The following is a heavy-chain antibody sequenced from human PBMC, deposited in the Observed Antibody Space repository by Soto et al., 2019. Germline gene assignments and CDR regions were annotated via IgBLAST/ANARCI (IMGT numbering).Heavy chain of an antibody. CDR3: AKDLQEVSVVIAYYGMDV. D-gene: IGHD3-22*01. CDR2: ISGSGGST. CDR1: GFTFSSYA. J-gene: IGHJ6*02. V-gene: IGHV3-23*01. Sequence: QPGGSLRLSCAASGFTFSSYAMSWVRQAPGKGLEWVSAISGSGGSTYYADSVKGRFTISRDNSKNTLYLQMNSLRAEDTAVYYCAKDLQEVSVVIAYYGMDVWGQGTTVTVS.